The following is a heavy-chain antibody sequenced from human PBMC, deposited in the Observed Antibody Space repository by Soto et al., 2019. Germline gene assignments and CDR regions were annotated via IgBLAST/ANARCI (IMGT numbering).Heavy chain of an antibody. V-gene: IGHV1-2*02. J-gene: IGHJ4*02. CDR2: INPNIGGA. Sequence: ASVKVSCKASGYTFTGYYMHLVRQAPGQGLEWMGWINPNIGGANYAQKFQGRVTMTTDESTSTAYMELRSLRSDDTAVYYCARGGDGYNFGAVYWGQGTPVTVSS. D-gene: IGHD2-21*01. CDR1: GYTFTGYY. CDR3: ARGGDGYNFGAVY.